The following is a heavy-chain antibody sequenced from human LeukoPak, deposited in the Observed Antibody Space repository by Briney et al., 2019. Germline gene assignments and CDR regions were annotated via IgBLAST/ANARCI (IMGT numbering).Heavy chain of an antibody. D-gene: IGHD6-13*01. CDR3: AKGGSSWPEPYFDY. J-gene: IGHJ4*02. CDR1: GFTFDDYT. V-gene: IGHV3-43*01. Sequence: GGSLRLSCAASGFTFDDYTMHWVRQAPGKGLEWVSLISWDGGSTYYADSVKGRFTISRDNSKNSLYLQMNSLRTEDTALYYCAKGGSSWPEPYFDYWGQGTLVTVSS. CDR2: ISWDGGST.